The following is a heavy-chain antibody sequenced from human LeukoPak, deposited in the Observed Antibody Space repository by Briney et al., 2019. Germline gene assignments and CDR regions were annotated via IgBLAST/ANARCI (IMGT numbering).Heavy chain of an antibody. CDR3: AKPQAGSYHPFDAFDI. V-gene: IGHV3-20*04. Sequence: GGSLRLSCAASGFTFDDYGLSWVRQVPGKGLEWVSGLNWNGASTGYADSVKGRFTISRDNAKNSLYLQMNSLRAEDTAVYYCAKPQAGSYHPFDAFDIWGQGTMVTVSS. D-gene: IGHD1-26*01. CDR2: LNWNGAST. J-gene: IGHJ3*02. CDR1: GFTFDDYG.